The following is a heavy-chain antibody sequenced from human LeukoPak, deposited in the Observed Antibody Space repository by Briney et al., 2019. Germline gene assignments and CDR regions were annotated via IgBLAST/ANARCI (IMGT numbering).Heavy chain of an antibody. V-gene: IGHV3-66*01. D-gene: IGHD3-10*01. Sequence: GGSLRLSCAASGFTVSSNYMSWVRQAPGKGLEWVSVIYSGGSTYYADSVKGRFTISRDNSKNTLYLQMNSLRAEDTAVYYCARDSITMVRGVNYYYGMDVWGQGTTVTVSS. CDR2: IYSGGST. CDR3: ARDSITMVRGVNYYYGMDV. J-gene: IGHJ6*02. CDR1: GFTVSSNY.